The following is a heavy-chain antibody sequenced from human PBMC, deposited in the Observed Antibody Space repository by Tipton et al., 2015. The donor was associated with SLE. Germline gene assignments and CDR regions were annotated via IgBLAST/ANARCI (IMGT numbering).Heavy chain of an antibody. D-gene: IGHD6-6*01. Sequence: TLSLTCTVSGGSISSYYWSWIRQPPGKGLEWIGYIYYSGSTNYNPSLKSRGTISVDTSKNQFSLKLSSVTAADTAVYYCAREWQLWANAFDIWGQGTMVTVSS. CDR1: GGSISSYY. CDR2: IYYSGST. CDR3: AREWQLWANAFDI. V-gene: IGHV4-59*01. J-gene: IGHJ3*02.